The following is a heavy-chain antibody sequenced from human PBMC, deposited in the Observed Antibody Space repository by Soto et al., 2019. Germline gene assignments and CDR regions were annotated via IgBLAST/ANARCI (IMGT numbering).Heavy chain of an antibody. D-gene: IGHD6-13*01. CDR2: ISSSSSTI. J-gene: IGHJ5*02. V-gene: IGHV3-48*01. Sequence: GGSLRLSCTASGFTFSNYGMHWVRQAPGKGLEWVSYISSSSSTIYYADSVKGRFTISRDNAKNSLYLQMNSLRAEDTAVYYCARHPERIAQIGWFDPWGQGTLVTVSS. CDR1: GFTFSNYG. CDR3: ARHPERIAQIGWFDP.